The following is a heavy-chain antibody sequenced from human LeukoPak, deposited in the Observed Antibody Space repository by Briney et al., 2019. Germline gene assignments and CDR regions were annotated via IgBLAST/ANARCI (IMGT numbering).Heavy chain of an antibody. J-gene: IGHJ4*02. D-gene: IGHD6-19*01. Sequence: ASVKVPCKASGYTFTGYYMHWVRQAPGQGLEWMGWINPNSGGTNYAQKFQGRVTMTRDTSISTAYMELSRLRSDDTAVYYCARIVKVADPRSFDYWGQGTLVTVSS. CDR2: INPNSGGT. CDR3: ARIVKVADPRSFDY. CDR1: GYTFTGYY. V-gene: IGHV1-2*02.